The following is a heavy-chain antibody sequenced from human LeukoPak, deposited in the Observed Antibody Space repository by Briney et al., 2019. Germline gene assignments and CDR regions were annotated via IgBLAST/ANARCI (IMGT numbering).Heavy chain of an antibody. CDR2: IYTSGST. CDR1: GVSLSSYY. J-gene: IGHJ4*02. CDR3: ARDYYDILTGYYGGGGFDY. D-gene: IGHD3-9*01. Sequence: SETLSLTCTVSGVSLSSYYWNWIRQPAGQGLELIGRIYTSGSTNYNPSLKRQVTMSVDMSKNQFSIKLSSATVADTVVYFCARDYYDILTGYYGGGGFDYWGQGTLVTVSS. V-gene: IGHV4-4*07.